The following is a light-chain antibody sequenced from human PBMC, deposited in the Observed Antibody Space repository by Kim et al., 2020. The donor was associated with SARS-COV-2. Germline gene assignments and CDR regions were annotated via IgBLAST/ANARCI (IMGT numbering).Light chain of an antibody. CDR2: DAS. J-gene: IGKJ1*01. CDR1: QDISNY. Sequence: DIQMTQSPSSLSASVGDRVTITCQASQDISNYLNWYQQKPGKAPKLLIYDASNLETGVPSRFSGSGSGTDFTFTISSLQPEDIATYYCQQYDNLVWTFGQGTKVDIK. V-gene: IGKV1-33*01. CDR3: QQYDNLVWT.